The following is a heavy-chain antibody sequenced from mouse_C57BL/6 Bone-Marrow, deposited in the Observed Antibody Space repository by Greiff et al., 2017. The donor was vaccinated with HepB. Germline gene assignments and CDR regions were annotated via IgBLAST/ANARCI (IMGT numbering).Heavy chain of an antibody. CDR1: GFTFSSYG. D-gene: IGHD2-5*01. CDR2: ISSGGSYT. CDR3: ARRGYSNY. J-gene: IGHJ2*01. V-gene: IGHV5-6*02. Sequence: DVMLVESGGDLVKPGGSLKLSCAASGFTFSSYGMSWVRQTPDKRLEWVATISSGGSYTYYPDSVKGRFTISRDNAKNTLYLQMSSLKSEDTAMYYCARRGYSNYWGQGTTLTVSS.